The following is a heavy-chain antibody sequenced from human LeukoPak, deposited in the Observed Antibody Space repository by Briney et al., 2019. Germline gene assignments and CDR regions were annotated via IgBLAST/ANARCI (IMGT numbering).Heavy chain of an antibody. CDR3: ARDSSGSYSRFDY. D-gene: IGHD1-26*01. Sequence: DSVKGRFTISRDNAKNSLYLLMNSLRVEDTAVYYCARDSSGSYSRFDYWGQGTPVTASS. V-gene: IGHV3-21*01. J-gene: IGHJ4*02.